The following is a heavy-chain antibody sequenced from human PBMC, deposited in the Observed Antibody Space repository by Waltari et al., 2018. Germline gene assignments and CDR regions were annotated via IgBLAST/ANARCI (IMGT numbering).Heavy chain of an antibody. D-gene: IGHD6-13*01. J-gene: IGHJ6*02. V-gene: IGHV4-39*01. CDR2: IYYSGTA. Sequence: QLQLQESGPGLVKPSETLSLTCTVSGDSISSHNYYWGWSRQPPGKGLEWVGSIYYSGTAYYNPSLKSRVTISVTTSKNQFSRRLTSVTAADTAVYYCARLPLDTSSWLSRYTMDVRGQGTTVTVSS. CDR3: ARLPLDTSSWLSRYTMDV. CDR1: GDSISSHNYY.